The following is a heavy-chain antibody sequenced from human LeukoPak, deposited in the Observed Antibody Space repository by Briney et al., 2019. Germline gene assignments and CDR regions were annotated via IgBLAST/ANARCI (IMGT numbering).Heavy chain of an antibody. D-gene: IGHD2-2*01. CDR2: ISGSSSDR. J-gene: IGHJ4*02. Sequence: GGSLRLSCAASGFTFSAYYMAWLRQAPGKGPEWVSHISGSSSDRRYADSVKGRFTTSRDNAKNSLYLQMNSLRAEDTAVYYCARDQRYCSSSSCPWEPFDYWGQGTLVTVSS. CDR3: ARDQRYCSSSSCPWEPFDY. V-gene: IGHV3-11*05. CDR1: GFTFSAYY.